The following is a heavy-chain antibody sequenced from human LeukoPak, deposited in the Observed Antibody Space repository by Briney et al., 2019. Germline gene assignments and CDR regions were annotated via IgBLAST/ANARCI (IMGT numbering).Heavy chain of an antibody. D-gene: IGHD6-6*01. CDR1: GYSISSGYY. V-gene: IGHV4-38-2*02. CDR3: ARSSSSDY. J-gene: IGHJ4*02. CDR2: IHHSGNI. Sequence: PSETLSLTCTVSGYSISSGYYWGWIRQPPGKGLEWIGSIHHSGNIFYNPSLKSRVTISVDTSKNQFSLKLSSVTAADTAVYYCARSSSSDYWSQGTLVTVSS.